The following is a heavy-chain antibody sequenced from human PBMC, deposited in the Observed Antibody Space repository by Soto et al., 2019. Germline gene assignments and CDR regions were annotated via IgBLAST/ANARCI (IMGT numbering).Heavy chain of an antibody. CDR1: GGSVSSGGYY. Sequence: PSETLSLTCTVSGGSVSSGGYYWSWIRQHPGKGLEWIGYIYYSGSTYYNPSLKSRVTISVDTSKNQFSLKLSSVTAADTAVYYCARDPFRLQDDSSSRRYYYGMDVWGQGTPVTVSS. V-gene: IGHV4-31*03. J-gene: IGHJ6*02. CDR3: ARDPFRLQDDSSSRRYYYGMDV. CDR2: IYYSGST. D-gene: IGHD6-6*01.